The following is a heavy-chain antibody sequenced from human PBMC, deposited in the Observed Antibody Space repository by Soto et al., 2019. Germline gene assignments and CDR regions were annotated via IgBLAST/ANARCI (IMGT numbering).Heavy chain of an antibody. CDR1: YA. Sequence: YAISWVRQAPGQGLEWMGGIIPIFGTANYAQKFQGRVTITADKSTSTAYMELSSLRSEDTAVYYCARGRITIFGVAQNGYYYYGMDVWGQGTTVTVSS. J-gene: IGHJ6*02. D-gene: IGHD3-3*01. CDR3: ARGRITIFGVAQNGYYYYGMDV. CDR2: IIPIFGTA. V-gene: IGHV1-69*06.